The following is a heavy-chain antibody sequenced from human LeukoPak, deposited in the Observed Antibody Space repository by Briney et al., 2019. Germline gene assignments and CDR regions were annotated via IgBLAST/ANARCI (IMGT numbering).Heavy chain of an antibody. CDR1: GYTFTSYA. V-gene: IGHV7-4-1*02. D-gene: IGHD2-2*02. Sequence: GASVKVSCKASGYTFTSYAMNWVRQAPGQGLEWMGWINTNTGDPTYAQGFTGRFVFSLDTSVSTAYLQISSLKAEDTAVYYCARGSIVVVPAAIDGWFDPWGQGTLVTVSS. J-gene: IGHJ5*02. CDR2: INTNTGDP. CDR3: ARGSIVVVPAAIDGWFDP.